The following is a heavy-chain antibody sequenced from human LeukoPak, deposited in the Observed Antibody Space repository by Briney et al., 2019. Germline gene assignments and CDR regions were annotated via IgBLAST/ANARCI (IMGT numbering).Heavy chain of an antibody. J-gene: IGHJ4*02. CDR3: ASRPSSSLDY. CDR2: IYSGGTT. V-gene: IGHV4-39*01. Sequence: SETLSLTCSVSGDSIIRSGNYWGWIRQAPGKGLEWVANIYSGGTTYYNPSLKSRVIISVDTSKNQVSLKLSSVTAADTAFYYCASRPSSSLDYWGQGTLVSVSS. CDR1: GDSIIRSGNY.